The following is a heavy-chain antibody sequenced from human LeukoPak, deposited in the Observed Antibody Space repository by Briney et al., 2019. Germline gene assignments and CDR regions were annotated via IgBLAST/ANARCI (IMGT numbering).Heavy chain of an antibody. CDR3: ARDRWYYDSSGYYYYFDY. CDR1: GGSISSYY. V-gene: IGHV4-4*07. CDR2: IYTSGST. D-gene: IGHD3-22*01. J-gene: IGHJ4*02. Sequence: SETLSLTCTVSGGSISSYYWSWIRQPAGKGLEWIGRIYTSGSTNYNPSLKSRVTISVDTSKNQFSLKLSSVTAADTAVYYCARDRWYYDSSGYYYYFDYWGQGTLVTVSS.